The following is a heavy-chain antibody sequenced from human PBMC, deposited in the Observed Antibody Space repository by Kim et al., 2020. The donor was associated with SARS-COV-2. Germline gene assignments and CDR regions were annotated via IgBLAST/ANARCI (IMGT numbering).Heavy chain of an antibody. Sequence: SETLSLICTVPGGSISSSSYYWGWIRQPPGKGLEWIGSIYYSGSTYYNPSLKSRVTISVDTSKNQFSLKLSSVTAADTAVYYCARDKISIVVVPAAMDYG. J-gene: IGHJ6*01. V-gene: IGHV4-39*07. D-gene: IGHD2-2*01. CDR3: ARDKISIVVVPAAMDYG. CDR1: GGSISSSSYY. CDR2: IYYSGST.